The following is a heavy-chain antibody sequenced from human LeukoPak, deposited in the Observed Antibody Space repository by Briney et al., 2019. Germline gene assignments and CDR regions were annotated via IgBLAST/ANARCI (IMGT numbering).Heavy chain of an antibody. J-gene: IGHJ5*02. CDR1: GFTFSSYG. V-gene: IGHV3-30*18. CDR2: ISYDGSNK. CDR3: AKEVTPRTISLDWFDH. Sequence: GGSLRLSCAASGFTFSSYGMHWVRQAPGKGLEWVAVISYDGSNKYYADSVKGRFTISRDNSKNTLYLQMNSLRAEDTAVYYCAKEVTPRTISLDWFDHWGQGTLVTVSS. D-gene: IGHD4-4*01.